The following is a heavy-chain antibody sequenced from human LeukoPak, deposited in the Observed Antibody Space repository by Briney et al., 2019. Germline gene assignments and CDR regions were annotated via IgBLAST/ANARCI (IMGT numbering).Heavy chain of an antibody. CDR3: AKSTRIVGATPFDY. D-gene: IGHD1-26*01. CDR2: ISGSGGST. Sequence: PGGSLRLSCAASGFTFSSYWMHWVRQAPGKGLEWVSAISGSGGSTYYADSVKGRFTISRDNSKNTLYLQMNSLRAEDTAVYYCAKSTRIVGATPFDYWGQGTLVTVSS. V-gene: IGHV3-23*01. CDR1: GFTFSSYW. J-gene: IGHJ4*02.